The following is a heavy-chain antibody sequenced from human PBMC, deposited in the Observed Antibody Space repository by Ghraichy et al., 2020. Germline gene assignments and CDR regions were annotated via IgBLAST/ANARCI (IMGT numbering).Heavy chain of an antibody. V-gene: IGHV3-23*01. CDR1: GFTFSSYA. J-gene: IGHJ4*02. CDR3: AKGLRYFDL. CDR2: ISGSGGST. D-gene: IGHD3-9*01. Sequence: GGSLRLSCAASGFTFSSYAMSWVRQAPGKGLEWVSAISGSGGSTYYADSVKGRFTISRDNSRDTLYLQMNSLRAEDTAVYFCAKGLRYFDLWGQGTLVTVSS.